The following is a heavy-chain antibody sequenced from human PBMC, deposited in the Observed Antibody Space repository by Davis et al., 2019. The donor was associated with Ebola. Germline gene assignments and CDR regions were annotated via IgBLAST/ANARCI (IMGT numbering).Heavy chain of an antibody. J-gene: IGHJ4*02. CDR2: IYYSGST. Sequence: SETLSLTCSVSGGSISSSRYYWGWIRQPPGKGLEWIGSIYYSGSTYYNPSLKSRVTISVDTSKNQFSLKLSSVTAADTAVYYCASVPTYYYGSGSYHMSLYFDYWGQGTLVTVSS. CDR1: GGSISSSRYY. CDR3: ASVPTYYYGSGSYHMSLYFDY. D-gene: IGHD3-10*01. V-gene: IGHV4-39*01.